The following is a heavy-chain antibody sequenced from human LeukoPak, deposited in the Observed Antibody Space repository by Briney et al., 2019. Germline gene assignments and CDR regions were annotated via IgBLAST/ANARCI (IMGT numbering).Heavy chain of an antibody. V-gene: IGHV4-38-2*02. CDR1: GYSISSCYY. CDR2: IYHSGST. J-gene: IGHJ3*02. CDR3: ASWGGRVVVITYDAFDI. Sequence: PAETLSLTCTVSGYSISSCYYWGWIRQPAGEVLEWIGSIYHSGSTYYNPSVKSRVTISVDTSKNPLSLKLSSVTAADTAVYYCASWGGRVVVITYDAFDIGGQGTMVTVSS. D-gene: IGHD3-22*01.